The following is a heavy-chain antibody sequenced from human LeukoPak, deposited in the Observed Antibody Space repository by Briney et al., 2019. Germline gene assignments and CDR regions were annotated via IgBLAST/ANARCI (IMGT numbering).Heavy chain of an antibody. V-gene: IGHV3-53*01. D-gene: IGHD5-24*01. J-gene: IGHJ4*02. CDR1: GFSVTNNY. CDR2: FYVGGAT. Sequence: GGSLRLSCAVSGFSVTNNYMSWVRQAPGKGLEWVSVFYVGGATYYADSVKGRFTISRDNTENTLYLQMKSLRAEDTAVYYCARGDGYNFFDYWGQGTLVTVSS. CDR3: ARGDGYNFFDY.